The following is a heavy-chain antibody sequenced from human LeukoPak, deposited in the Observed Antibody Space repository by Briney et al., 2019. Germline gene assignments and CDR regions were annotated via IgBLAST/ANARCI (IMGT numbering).Heavy chain of an antibody. CDR2: IYYSGST. V-gene: IGHV4-39*01. D-gene: IGHD2-15*01. CDR3: ARGPRKRYCSGGSCSPLYYFDY. CDR1: GGSISSSSSY. Sequence: SETLSLTCTVSGGSISSSSSYWGWIRQPPGKGLEWIGSIYYSGSTYYNPSLKSRVTISVDTSKNQFSLKLSSVTAADTAVYYCARGPRKRYCSGGSCSPLYYFDYWGQGTLVTVSS. J-gene: IGHJ4*02.